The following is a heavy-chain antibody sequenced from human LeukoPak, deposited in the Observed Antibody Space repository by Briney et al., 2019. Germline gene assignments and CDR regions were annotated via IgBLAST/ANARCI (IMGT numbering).Heavy chain of an antibody. CDR2: ITSSSSYI. D-gene: IGHD4-23*01. V-gene: IGHV3-21*01. CDR3: ARDGDTVLTRGYYYYMDV. Sequence: PGGSLSLSCAASGFTFSSYSMNWVRQAPGKGPGWVSSITSSSSYIYYADSVKGRFTISRDNARNSLYLQMNSLRAEDTALYYCARDGDTVLTRGYYYYMDVWGKGTTVTVSS. CDR1: GFTFSSYS. J-gene: IGHJ6*03.